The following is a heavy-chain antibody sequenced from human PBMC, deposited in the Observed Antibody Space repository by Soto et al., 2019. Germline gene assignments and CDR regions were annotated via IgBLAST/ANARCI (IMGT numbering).Heavy chain of an antibody. CDR1: GFIFSDYY. D-gene: IGHD4-17*01. CDR3: ARDFDADSRTDFDY. CDR2: ISGNGRII. Sequence: QVLLVKSGRGLIKPGGSLRLSCATSGFIFSDYYMHWIRQAPGKGLEWISYISGNGRIIQYADSAKGRFTISRDNAQNSLYLQMNSLRAEDTALYFCARDFDADSRTDFDYWGQGTLVTVSS. V-gene: IGHV3-11*01. J-gene: IGHJ4*02.